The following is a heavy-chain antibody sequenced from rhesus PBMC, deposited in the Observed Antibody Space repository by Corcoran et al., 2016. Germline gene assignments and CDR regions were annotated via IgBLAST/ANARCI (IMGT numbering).Heavy chain of an antibody. Sequence: DVQLVESGGGLVKPGGSLRLPCVASGFTFSSYEMHWVRQAPGKGLEWVSVISESGGTIYYADSVKGRFTISRDNAKNSLFLQMNSLRAEDTAVYYCTSSNWNYNFDYWGQGVLVTVSS. CDR2: ISESGGTI. CDR3: TSSNWNYNFDY. D-gene: IGHD1-26*01. V-gene: IGHV3-100*02. CDR1: GFTFSSYE. J-gene: IGHJ4*01.